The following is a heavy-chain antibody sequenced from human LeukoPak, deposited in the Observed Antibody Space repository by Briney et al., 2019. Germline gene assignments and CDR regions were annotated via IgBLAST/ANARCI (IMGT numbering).Heavy chain of an antibody. CDR2: IYTSGST. CDR1: GGSISSYY. V-gene: IGHV4-4*07. J-gene: IGHJ6*03. CDR3: AREQWLVLRERWLHFYYYYYMDV. Sequence: SETLSLTCTVSGGSISSYYWSWIRQPAGKGLEWIGRIYTSGSTNYNPSLKSRVTMSVDTSKNQFSLKLSSVTAADTAVYYCAREQWLVLRERWLHFYYYYYMDVWGKGTTVTVSS. D-gene: IGHD6-19*01.